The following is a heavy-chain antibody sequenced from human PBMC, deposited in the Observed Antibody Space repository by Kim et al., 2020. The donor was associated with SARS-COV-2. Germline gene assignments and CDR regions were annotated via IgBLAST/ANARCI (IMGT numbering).Heavy chain of an antibody. Sequence: SETLSLTCTGSGDSISSSSYYWGWIRQTPGKGLEWIGSGTFYYDGSTSYNPSLKRRVTISVDMSKNQFSLRLSSVTAADTAVYYCARHVQGVYYFYYMDVWGKGTPVIVSS. V-gene: IGHV4-39*01. CDR1: GDSISSSSYY. CDR2: GTFYYDGST. D-gene: IGHD3-10*02. CDR3: ARHVQGVYYFYYMDV. J-gene: IGHJ6*03.